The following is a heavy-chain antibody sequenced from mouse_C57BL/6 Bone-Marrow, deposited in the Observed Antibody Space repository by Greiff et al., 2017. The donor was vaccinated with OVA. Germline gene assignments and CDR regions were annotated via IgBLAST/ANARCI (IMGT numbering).Heavy chain of an antibody. CDR3: ARGRLYYYDYGGVAY. J-gene: IGHJ3*01. V-gene: IGHV5-4*01. CDR1: GFTFSSYA. CDR2: ISDGGSYT. Sequence: EVQLVESGGGLVKPGGSLKLSCAASGFTFSSYAMSWVRQTPDKRLELVATISDGGSYTSYPHNVKGRFPISRDNAQNTLSLQMSHLKSEDTAMNYCARGRLYYYDYGGVAYWGQGTLVTVAA. D-gene: IGHD2-4*01.